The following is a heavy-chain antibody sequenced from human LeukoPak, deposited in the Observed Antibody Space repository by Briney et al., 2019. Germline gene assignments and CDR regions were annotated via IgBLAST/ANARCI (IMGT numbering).Heavy chain of an antibody. CDR1: GFTFSSYA. J-gene: IGHJ6*03. Sequence: PGRSLRLSCAASGFTFSSYAMHWVRQAPGKGLEWVAVISYDGSNKYYADSVKGRFTISRDDSKNTLYLQMNSLRAEDTAVYYCARDRGVVVVAATQPYMDVWGKGTTVTVSS. V-gene: IGHV3-30*04. D-gene: IGHD2-15*01. CDR2: ISYDGSNK. CDR3: ARDRGVVVVAATQPYMDV.